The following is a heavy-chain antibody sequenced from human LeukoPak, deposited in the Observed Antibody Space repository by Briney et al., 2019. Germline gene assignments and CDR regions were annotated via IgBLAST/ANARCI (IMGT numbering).Heavy chain of an antibody. CDR1: GFTFDDYA. J-gene: IGHJ4*02. D-gene: IGHD1-26*01. V-gene: IGHV3-9*01. Sequence: GGSLRLSCAASGFTFDDYAMHWVRQAPGKGLEWVSGISWNSGSIGYADSVKGRFTISRDNAKNSLYLQMNSLRAEDTALYYCAKVPSGSYGAYYFDYWGQGTLVTVSS. CDR3: AKVPSGSYGAYYFDY. CDR2: ISWNSGSI.